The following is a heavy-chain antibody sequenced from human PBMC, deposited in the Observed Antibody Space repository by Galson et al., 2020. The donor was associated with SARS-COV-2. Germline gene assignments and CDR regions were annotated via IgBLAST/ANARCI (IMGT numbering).Heavy chain of an antibody. CDR3: ARRSYERGVALDY. D-gene: IGHD2-21*01. CDR2: IYPLDSDT. Sequence: GESLKISCKGSGYSFTSYWIAWVRQMPGKGLEWMGIIYPLDSDTIYSPSFQGQVTISADKSISTAYLQWSTLKASDTAIYYCARRSYERGVALDYWGQGTLATVSA. CDR1: GYSFTSYW. J-gene: IGHJ4*02. V-gene: IGHV5-51*01.